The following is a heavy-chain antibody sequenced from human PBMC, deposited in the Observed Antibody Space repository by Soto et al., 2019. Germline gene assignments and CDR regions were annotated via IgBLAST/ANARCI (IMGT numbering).Heavy chain of an antibody. V-gene: IGHV3-13*04. CDR2: IGISGDT. J-gene: IGHJ4*02. D-gene: IGHD2-15*01. CDR3: ARGQEVGAHFFDS. Sequence: GGSLRLSCEASGFTFSKFDMHWVRQPTGKGLEWVSTIGISGDTYYAVSVKGRFTISRDNAKNSLSLQMNSLRAGDTALYFCARGQEVGAHFFDSWGQGTQVTISS. CDR1: GFTFSKFD.